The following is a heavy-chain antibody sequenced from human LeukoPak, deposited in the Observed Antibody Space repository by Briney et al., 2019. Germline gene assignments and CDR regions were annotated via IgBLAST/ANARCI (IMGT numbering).Heavy chain of an antibody. Sequence: PGRSLRLSCAASGFTFSSYGMHWVRQAPGKGLEWVAVIWYDGSNKYYADSVKGRFTISRDNSKNTLYLQMNSLRAEDTAVYYCARGPGYYDSRNPFDYWGQGILVTVSS. J-gene: IGHJ4*02. CDR3: ARGPGYYDSRNPFDY. D-gene: IGHD3-22*01. CDR2: IWYDGSNK. CDR1: GFTFSSYG. V-gene: IGHV3-33*01.